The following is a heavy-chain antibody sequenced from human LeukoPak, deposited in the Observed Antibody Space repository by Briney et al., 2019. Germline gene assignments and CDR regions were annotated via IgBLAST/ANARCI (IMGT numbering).Heavy chain of an antibody. CDR2: INHSGST. CDR3: ARGTDFRTRWFDP. J-gene: IGHJ5*02. V-gene: IGHV4-34*01. Sequence: SETLSLTCAVYGGSFSGYYWSWIRQPPGKGLEWIGEINHSGSTNYNPSLKSRVTISVDTSKNQFSLKLSSVTAADTAVYYCARGTDFRTRWFDPWGQGTLVTVSS. CDR1: GGSFSGYY. D-gene: IGHD3/OR15-3a*01.